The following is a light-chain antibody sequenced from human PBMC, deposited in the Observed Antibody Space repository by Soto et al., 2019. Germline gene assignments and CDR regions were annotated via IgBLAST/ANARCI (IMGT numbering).Light chain of an antibody. Sequence: HMTQSPPTLSASVGDTVTLTCRASQNIGGWLAWYQQRPGKAPKLLIYEASTLASGVPSRFTGSGSGTHFTLTIDGLQPDDAATYYCHQHHDYATFGQGTK. CDR2: EAS. V-gene: IGKV1-5*01. J-gene: IGKJ2*01. CDR3: HQHHDYAT. CDR1: QNIGGW.